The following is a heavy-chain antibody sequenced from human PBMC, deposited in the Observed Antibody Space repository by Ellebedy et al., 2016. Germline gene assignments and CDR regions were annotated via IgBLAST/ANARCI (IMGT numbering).Heavy chain of an antibody. CDR1: GGSISSGSYY. J-gene: IGHJ4*02. CDR2: IYTSGST. V-gene: IGHV4-61*02. CDR3: ARERDYCSSTSCYTLFDY. D-gene: IGHD2-2*02. Sequence: SETLSLTXTVPGGSISSGSYYWSWIRQPAGKGLEWIGRIYTSGSTNYNPSLKSRVTMSVDTSKNQFSLKLSSVTAADTAVYYCARERDYCSSTSCYTLFDYWGQGTLVTVSS.